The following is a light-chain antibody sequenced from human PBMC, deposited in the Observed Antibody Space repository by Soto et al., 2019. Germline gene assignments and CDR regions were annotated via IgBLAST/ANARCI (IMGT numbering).Light chain of an antibody. CDR1: EFLVYMDGNTY. J-gene: IGKJ5*01. V-gene: IGKV2-30*01. CDR2: KIS. CDR3: MQGTHWPLT. Sequence: VIMTQSPLFLPVSLLQAASICCMCREFLVYMDGNTYLNWFHQRPGQSPRRLIYKISNRDSGVPDRFSGSGSGTYFTLQISRVEAEDVGIYYCMQGTHWPLTFGQGTRLEIK.